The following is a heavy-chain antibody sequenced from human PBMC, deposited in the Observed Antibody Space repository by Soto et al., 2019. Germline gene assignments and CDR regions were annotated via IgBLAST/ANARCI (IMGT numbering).Heavy chain of an antibody. D-gene: IGHD2-8*01. CDR1: GYTFTVYG. V-gene: IGHV1-18*01. Sequence: QVQLVQSGGEVKKPGASVKVSCKTSGYTFTVYGITWVRQAPGQGLEWMGWISGYNGNTNYAQKFQGRVTMTTDTSTSTAYMELRSLRSDDTAGYYCARDGQKWQQKTGWFDPWGQGTLVTVSS. CDR2: ISGYNGNT. J-gene: IGHJ5*02. CDR3: ARDGQKWQQKTGWFDP.